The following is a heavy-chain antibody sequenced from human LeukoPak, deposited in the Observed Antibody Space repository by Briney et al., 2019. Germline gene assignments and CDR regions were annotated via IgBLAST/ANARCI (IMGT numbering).Heavy chain of an antibody. J-gene: IGHJ4*02. V-gene: IGHV3-7*01. CDR2: INPAASEK. CDR3: ASYYYGSGTSLGY. Sequence: GGSLRLSCAASGFTFSGYWVTWVRQAPWKGLEWVANINPAASEKYYVGSVKGRFTISRDNAKNSLYLQMNSLRAEDTAVYYCASYYYGSGTSLGYWGQGTLVTVSS. D-gene: IGHD3-10*01. CDR1: GFTFSGYW.